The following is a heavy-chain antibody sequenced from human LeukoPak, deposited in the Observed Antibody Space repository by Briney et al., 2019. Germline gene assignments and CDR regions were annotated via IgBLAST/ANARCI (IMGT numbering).Heavy chain of an antibody. CDR3: TTRIGRGYCSSTSCHDY. J-gene: IGHJ4*02. Sequence: KPGGSLRLSCAASGFTFSNAWMSWVRQAPGKGLEWVGRIKNKTDGGTTDYAAPVKGRFTIARDDSKNTLYLQMNSLKTEDTAVYYCTTRIGRGYCSSTSCHDYWGQGTLVTVSS. CDR2: IKNKTDGGTT. D-gene: IGHD2-2*01. CDR1: GFTFSNAW. V-gene: IGHV3-15*01.